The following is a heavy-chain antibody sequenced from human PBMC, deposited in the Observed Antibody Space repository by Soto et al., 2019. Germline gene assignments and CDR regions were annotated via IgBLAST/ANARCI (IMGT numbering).Heavy chain of an antibody. V-gene: IGHV4-28*01. CDR2: IYYSGTT. Sequence: SETLSLTCAASGFSIGSNNWWGWIRQPPGKGLEWIGNIYYSGTTQLNPSLKSRVTMSIDGAGNQFSLRLSSVTAADTAVYYCARKERKPAAIWNWGQGTLVTVSS. D-gene: IGHD2-2*01. J-gene: IGHJ4*02. CDR3: ARKERKPAAIWN. CDR1: GFSIGSNNW.